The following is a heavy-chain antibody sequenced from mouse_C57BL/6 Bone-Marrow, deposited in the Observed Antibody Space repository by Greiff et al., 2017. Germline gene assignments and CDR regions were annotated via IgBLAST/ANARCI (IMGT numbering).Heavy chain of an antibody. D-gene: IGHD2-4*01. Sequence: QVQLQQPGAELVKPGASVKLSCKASGYTFTSYWMQWVKQRPGQGLEWIGEIDPSDSYTNYNQKFKGKATLTVDTSSSTAYMQLSSLTSEDSAVYYCARPYDFLYAMDHWGQGTSVTVSS. CDR2: IDPSDSYT. CDR3: ARPYDFLYAMDH. V-gene: IGHV1-50*01. CDR1: GYTFTSYW. J-gene: IGHJ4*01.